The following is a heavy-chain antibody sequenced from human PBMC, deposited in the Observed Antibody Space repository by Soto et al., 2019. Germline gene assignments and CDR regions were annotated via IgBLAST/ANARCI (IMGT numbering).Heavy chain of an antibody. Sequence: SQTLSLTCAISGDSVSSNSAAWNWIRQSPSRGLEWLGRTYYRSKWYNDYAVSVKSRITSNPDTTKNKFYLQLNSVTPEDTAVYYCARDQTTIEYPFVGSSRPLYYYYGMDVWGQGTTVTVSS. J-gene: IGHJ6*02. CDR1: GDSVSSNSAA. CDR3: ARDQTTIEYPFVGSSRPLYYYYGMDV. D-gene: IGHD6-13*01. CDR2: TYYRSKWYN. V-gene: IGHV6-1*01.